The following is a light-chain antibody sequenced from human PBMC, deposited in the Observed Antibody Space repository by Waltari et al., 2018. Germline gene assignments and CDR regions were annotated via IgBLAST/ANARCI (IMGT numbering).Light chain of an antibody. CDR2: MGS. V-gene: IGKV2-28*01. CDR1: QNLLHSNGYNY. CDR3: MQPLQTPWT. J-gene: IGKJ1*01. Sequence: DIVMTQSPLSLPVTPGEPASLSCRSSQNLLHSNGYNYLDWYLQKPGQSPQLVIYMGSNRASGVPDRFSGSGSGTDFTLKISRVEAEDVGIYYCMQPLQTPWTFGQGTKVEIK.